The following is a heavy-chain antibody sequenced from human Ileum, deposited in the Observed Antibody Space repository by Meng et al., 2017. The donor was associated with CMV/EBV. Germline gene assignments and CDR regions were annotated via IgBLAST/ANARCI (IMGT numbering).Heavy chain of an antibody. CDR1: GTSITGYY. J-gene: IGHJ4*02. CDR2: IYTSGST. CDR3: AREGSAVH. D-gene: IGHD6-13*01. V-gene: IGHV4-4*07. Sequence: QVQLQESGPGLVKPSVTLSLTCTVSGTSITGYYWSWIRQSAAKGLEWIGRIYTSGSTNYNPSLHSRVSMSIDTSKNQFSLKLRSVTAADTAVYYCAREGSAVHWGQGTLVTVSS.